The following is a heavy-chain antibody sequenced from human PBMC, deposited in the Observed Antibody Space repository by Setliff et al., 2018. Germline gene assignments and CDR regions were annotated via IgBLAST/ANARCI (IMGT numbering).Heavy chain of an antibody. CDR3: ARGGTYRYFDY. J-gene: IGHJ4*02. V-gene: IGHV4-59*01. Sequence: PSETLSLTCTVSGDSISDASIMAWIRQPPGKGLEFIGYVFYNGAAKYDPSLKSRVTMSVDTSKTHFSLKLNSMTTADTAIYYCARGGTYRYFDYWGQGTLVTVSS. CDR2: VFYNGAA. CDR1: GDSISDAS.